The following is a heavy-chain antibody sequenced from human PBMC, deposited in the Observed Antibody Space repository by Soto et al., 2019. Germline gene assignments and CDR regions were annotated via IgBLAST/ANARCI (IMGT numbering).Heavy chain of an antibody. Sequence: QVQLVESGGGVVQPGRSLRLSCAASGFTFSSYAMHWVRQAPGKGLEWVAVISYDGSNKYYADSVKGRFTISRDNSKNXLYLQMNSLRAEDTAVYYCAREGAAYCGGDCYLGYWGQGTLVTVSS. CDR3: AREGAAYCGGDCYLGY. D-gene: IGHD2-21*02. CDR1: GFTFSSYA. V-gene: IGHV3-30-3*01. CDR2: ISYDGSNK. J-gene: IGHJ4*02.